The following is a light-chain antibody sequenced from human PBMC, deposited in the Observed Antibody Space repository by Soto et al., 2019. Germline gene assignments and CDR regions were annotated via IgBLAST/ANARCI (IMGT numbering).Light chain of an antibody. CDR3: QQSYSTPLYT. CDR1: QSISSY. V-gene: IGKV1-39*01. J-gene: IGKJ2*01. CDR2: AAS. Sequence: DIQMTQSPSSLSASVGDRVTITCRASQSISSYLNWYQQKPGNSPKLLIYAASSLQIGVPSRFSVSGSGTDFTLTISSLQPEDFATYYCQQSYSTPLYTFGQGTKLEIK.